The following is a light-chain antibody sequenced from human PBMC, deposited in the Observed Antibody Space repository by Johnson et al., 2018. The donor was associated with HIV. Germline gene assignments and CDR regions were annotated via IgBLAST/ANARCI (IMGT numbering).Light chain of an antibody. J-gene: IGLJ1*01. CDR2: RNN. Sequence: QSVLTQPPSASGTPGQRVTISCSGSNSNIGSNTVNWYQQLPGTAPKLLIYRNNQRPSGVPDRFSGSKSGTSATLGITGLQTGDEADYYCGTWDSSLSAYVFGTGTKVTVL. CDR1: NSNIGSNT. V-gene: IGLV1-44*01. CDR3: GTWDSSLSAYV.